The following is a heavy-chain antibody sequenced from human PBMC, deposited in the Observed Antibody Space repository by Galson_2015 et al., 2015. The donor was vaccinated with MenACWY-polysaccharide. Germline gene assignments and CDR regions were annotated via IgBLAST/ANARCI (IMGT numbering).Heavy chain of an antibody. V-gene: IGHV1-46*01. CDR3: ARVGYYDFWSGYLSWVVYYYGMDV. CDR1: GYTFTSYY. D-gene: IGHD3-3*01. Sequence: SVKVSCKASGYTFTSYYMHWVRQAPGQGLEWMGIINPSGGSTSYAQKFQGRVTMTRDTSTSTVYMELSSLRSEDTAVYYCARVGYYDFWSGYLSWVVYYYGMDVWGQGTTVTVSS. CDR2: INPSGGST. J-gene: IGHJ6*02.